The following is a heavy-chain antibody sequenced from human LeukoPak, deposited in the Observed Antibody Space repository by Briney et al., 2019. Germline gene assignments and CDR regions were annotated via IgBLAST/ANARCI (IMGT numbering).Heavy chain of an antibody. J-gene: IGHJ3*01. Sequence: GGSLRLSCAASGFTFNNAWMNWVRQAPGKGLEWVGRIKERSEGGTTDYAAPVKDRFIISRDDSQDTLYLQMNTLKTEDTAVYYCTRDWYHAFDFWGQGTVVTVSS. CDR3: TRDWYHAFDF. V-gene: IGHV3-15*07. D-gene: IGHD3-9*01. CDR1: GFTFNNAW. CDR2: IKERSEGGTT.